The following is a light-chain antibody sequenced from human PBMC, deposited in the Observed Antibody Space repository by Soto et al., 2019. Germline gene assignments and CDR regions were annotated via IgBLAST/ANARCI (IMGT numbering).Light chain of an antibody. CDR1: SSDVGAYDY. J-gene: IGLJ2*01. Sequence: QSALTQPASVSGSPGQSITISCTGTSSDVGAYDYVSWYQQHPRKAPKLMIYDVSDRPSEVSNRFSGSKSGNTASLTISVLQAEDEADYYCSSYSSTSTLVFGGGTKLTVL. V-gene: IGLV2-14*01. CDR2: DVS. CDR3: SSYSSTSTLV.